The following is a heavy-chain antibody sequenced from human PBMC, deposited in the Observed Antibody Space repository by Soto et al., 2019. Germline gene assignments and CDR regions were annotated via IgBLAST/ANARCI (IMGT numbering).Heavy chain of an antibody. D-gene: IGHD5-18*01. CDR2: IYYSGST. Sequence: SETLSLTCTVSGGSISSYYWSWIRQPPGKGLEWIGYIYYSGSTNYNPSLKSRVTISVDTSKNQFSLKLSSVTAADTAVYYCARDENSYGPLDYWGQGTLVTVSS. J-gene: IGHJ4*02. V-gene: IGHV4-59*01. CDR3: ARDENSYGPLDY. CDR1: GGSISSYY.